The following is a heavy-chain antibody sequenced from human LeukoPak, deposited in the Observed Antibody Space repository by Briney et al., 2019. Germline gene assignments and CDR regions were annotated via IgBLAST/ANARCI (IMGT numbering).Heavy chain of an antibody. CDR2: INPNSGGT. J-gene: IGHJ4*02. Sequence: GASVKVSCKASGYTFTGYYMHWVRQAPGQGLEWMGWINPNSGGTNYAQKFQGRVTMTRDTSISTAYMELSRLGSDDTAVYYCARSFSIWSHTDTWGQGTLVTVSS. V-gene: IGHV1-2*02. CDR1: GYTFTGYY. D-gene: IGHD3-3*01. CDR3: ARSFSIWSHTDT.